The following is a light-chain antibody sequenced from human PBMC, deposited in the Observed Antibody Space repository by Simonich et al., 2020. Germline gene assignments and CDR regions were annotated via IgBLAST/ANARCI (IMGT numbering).Light chain of an antibody. J-gene: IGKJ4*01. Sequence: DIVMTQSPDSLAVSLGERATINCKSSQIVLYSSTNKNYLAWYQQKPGQPPKLLIYWASTRESGVPDRFSGSGSGTDFTLTISSLQAEDVAVYYCQQYYSTPPLTFGGGTKVEIK. CDR1: QIVLYSSTNKNY. V-gene: IGKV4-1*01. CDR3: QQYYSTPPLT. CDR2: WAS.